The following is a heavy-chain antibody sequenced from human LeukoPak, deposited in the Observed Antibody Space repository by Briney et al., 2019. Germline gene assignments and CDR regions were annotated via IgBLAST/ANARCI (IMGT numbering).Heavy chain of an antibody. Sequence: SVKVSCKASGGTFSSYAISWVRQAPGQGLEWMGGIIPIFGTANYAQKFQGRVTITTDESTSTAYMELSSLRSEDTAVYYCARSVGYCSSTSCPPPGYFDYWGQGTLVTVSS. CDR2: IIPIFGTA. CDR1: GGTFSSYA. V-gene: IGHV1-69*05. J-gene: IGHJ4*02. CDR3: ARSVGYCSSTSCPPPGYFDY. D-gene: IGHD2-2*01.